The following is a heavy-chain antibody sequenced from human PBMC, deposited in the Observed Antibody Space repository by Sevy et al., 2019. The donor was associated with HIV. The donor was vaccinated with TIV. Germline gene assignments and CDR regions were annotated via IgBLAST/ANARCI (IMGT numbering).Heavy chain of an antibody. J-gene: IGHJ2*01. CDR2: ISSSSSTI. V-gene: IGHV3-48*02. CDR1: GFTFSSYV. D-gene: IGHD4-17*01. Sequence: GGSLRLSCAASGFTFSSYVMHWVRQAPGKGLEWVSYISSSSSTIYYADSVKGRFTISRDNAKNSLYLQMNSLRDEDTAVYYCARDNTDDYGDFDWYFDLWGRGTLVTVSS. CDR3: ARDNTDDYGDFDWYFDL.